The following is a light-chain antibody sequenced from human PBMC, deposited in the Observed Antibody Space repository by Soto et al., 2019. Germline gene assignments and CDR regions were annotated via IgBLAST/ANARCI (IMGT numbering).Light chain of an antibody. CDR3: QQRSNLLPLT. J-gene: IGKJ4*01. CDR1: QSVSSY. Sequence: EIVLTQSPATLSLSPGERATLSCSASQSVSSYVAWYQQKPGQAPRLLIYDASNRATGIPARFSGSGSGTDFTLTISSLEPEYFAVYYCQQRSNLLPLTFGGGTKVEIK. CDR2: DAS. V-gene: IGKV3-11*01.